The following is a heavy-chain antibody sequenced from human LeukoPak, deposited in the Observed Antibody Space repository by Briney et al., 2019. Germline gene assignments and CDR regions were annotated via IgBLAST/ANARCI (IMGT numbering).Heavy chain of an antibody. Sequence: GAPLRPSFAASGFVFSSLDMCWVRPAPEQGLECVSAITHSGYGTYYADSVKGRFTISRDTSTTTLYPQMNSLRAEDTAVYFCAKDARRSSGWWFFDHWGQGTLVTVSS. CDR3: AKDARRSSGWWFFDH. V-gene: IGHV3-23*01. D-gene: IGHD6-19*01. CDR1: GFVFSSLD. J-gene: IGHJ4*02. CDR2: ITHSGYGT.